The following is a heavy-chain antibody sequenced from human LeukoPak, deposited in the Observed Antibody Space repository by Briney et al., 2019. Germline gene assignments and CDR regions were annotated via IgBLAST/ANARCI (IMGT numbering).Heavy chain of an antibody. J-gene: IGHJ4*02. CDR2: MNPNSGNT. Sequence: ASVKVSCKASGYTFTSYDINWVRQATGQGLEWMGWMNPNSGNTGYAQKFQGRVTMTRNTSISTAYMELSSLRSEDTAVYYCARGGDIVIVPGAQFDYWGQGTLVTVSS. CDR1: GYTFTSYD. CDR3: ARGGDIVIVPGAQFDY. V-gene: IGHV1-8*01. D-gene: IGHD2-2*01.